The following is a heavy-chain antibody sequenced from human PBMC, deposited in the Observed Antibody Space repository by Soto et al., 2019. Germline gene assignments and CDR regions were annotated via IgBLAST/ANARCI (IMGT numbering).Heavy chain of an antibody. D-gene: IGHD2-2*01. J-gene: IGHJ6*02. CDR2: IYSGGST. CDR3: ARDLGYCISTSCYGGYYYYGMDV. CDR1: GFTVSSNY. Sequence: EVQLVESGGGLVQPGGSLRLSCAASGFTVSSNYMSWVRQAPGKGLEWDSVIYSGGSTYYADSVKGRFTISRDNSKNTLYLQMNSLRAEDTAVYYCARDLGYCISTSCYGGYYYYGMDVWGQGTTVTVYS. V-gene: IGHV3-66*01.